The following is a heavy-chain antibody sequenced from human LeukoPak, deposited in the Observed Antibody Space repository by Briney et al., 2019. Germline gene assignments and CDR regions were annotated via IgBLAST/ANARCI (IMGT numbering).Heavy chain of an antibody. D-gene: IGHD5-12*01. V-gene: IGHV3-21*01. J-gene: IGHJ3*02. CDR1: RFSFSSYS. CDR2: ITSSSSFI. CDR3: ARGAGGYDWNDAFDI. Sequence: KTGGSLRLSCAASRFSFSSYSMNWVRQAPGKGLEWVSSITSSSSFIYYADSVEGRFTISRDNARNSLYLQMNSLRAEDTAVYYCARGAGGYDWNDAFDIWGQGTMVTVSS.